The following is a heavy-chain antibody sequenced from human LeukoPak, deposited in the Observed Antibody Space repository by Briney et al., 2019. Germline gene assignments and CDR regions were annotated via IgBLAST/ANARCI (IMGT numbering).Heavy chain of an antibody. CDR2: IIDSGATT. D-gene: IGHD5-24*01. CDR1: GFTFSTYA. V-gene: IGHV3-23*01. CDR3: VKYTIYYFGMDV. Sequence: PGGSLRLSCAASGFTFSTYAMSWVRQAPGKGREWVSTIIDSGATTYYAESVEGRFTISRDNSKNTLYLQMNSLRAEDTALYYCVKYTIYYFGMDVWGQGTTVTVSS. J-gene: IGHJ6*02.